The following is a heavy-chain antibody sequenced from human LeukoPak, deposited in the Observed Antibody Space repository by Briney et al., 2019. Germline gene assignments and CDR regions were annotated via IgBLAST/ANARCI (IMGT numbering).Heavy chain of an antibody. V-gene: IGHV4-59*01. CDR2: IYYSGST. CDR1: GGSISSYY. J-gene: IGHJ6*03. Sequence: SETLSLTCTVSGGSISSYYWSWIRQPPGKGLEWIGYIYYSGSTNYNPSLKSRVTISVDTSKNQFSLKLSSVTAADTAVYYCARGYCSSTSCYTGYYYMDVWGKGTTVTVSS. CDR3: ARGYCSSTSCYTGYYYMDV. D-gene: IGHD2-2*02.